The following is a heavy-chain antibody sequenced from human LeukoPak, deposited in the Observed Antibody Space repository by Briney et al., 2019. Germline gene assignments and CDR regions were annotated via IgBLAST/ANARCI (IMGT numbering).Heavy chain of an antibody. V-gene: IGHV6-1*01. CDR2: TYYRSKWYN. Sequence: SQTLSLTCAISGDSVSSNSAAWNWIRQSPSRGLEWLGRTYYRSKWYNDYAVSVKSRITINPDTSKNQFSLQLNSVTPEDTAVYYCARHHEQQPDPNGAFDIWGQGTVVTVSS. D-gene: IGHD6-13*01. CDR3: ARHHEQQPDPNGAFDI. CDR1: GDSVSSNSAA. J-gene: IGHJ3*02.